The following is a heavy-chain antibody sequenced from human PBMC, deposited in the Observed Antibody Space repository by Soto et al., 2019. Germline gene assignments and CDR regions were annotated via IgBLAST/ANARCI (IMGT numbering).Heavy chain of an antibody. CDR2: INSDGSST. Sequence: PGGSLRLSCAASGFTFSSYWMHWVRQAPGKGLVWVSRINSDGSSTSYADSVKGRFTISRDNAKNMVYLEMNSLKTEDTAIYYCTTDSYMTNIIVRFDYWGHGTLVTVSS. J-gene: IGHJ4*01. CDR1: GFTFSSYW. D-gene: IGHD4-17*01. V-gene: IGHV3-74*01. CDR3: TTDSYMTNIIVRFDY.